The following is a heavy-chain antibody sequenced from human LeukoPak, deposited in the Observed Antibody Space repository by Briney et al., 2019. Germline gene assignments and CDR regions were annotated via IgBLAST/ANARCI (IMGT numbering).Heavy chain of an antibody. D-gene: IGHD5-18*01. J-gene: IGHJ6*03. Sequence: SETLSLTCTVSGYSISSGYYWGWIRQPPGKGLEWIGSIYHSGSTYYNPSLKSRVTISVDTSKNQFSLKLSSVTAADTAVYYCASSRGGIQLWFRYYYYMDVWGKGTTVTVSS. CDR3: ASSRGGIQLWFRYYYYMDV. CDR1: GYSISSGYY. CDR2: IYHSGST. V-gene: IGHV4-38-2*02.